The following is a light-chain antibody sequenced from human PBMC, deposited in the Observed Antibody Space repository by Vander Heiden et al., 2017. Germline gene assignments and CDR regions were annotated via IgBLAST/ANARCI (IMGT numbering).Light chain of an antibody. CDR1: NSNIGINI. CDR3: AAWDDRLDGPV. CDR2: KND. J-gene: IGLJ2*01. Sequence: QSVLTQSPSASGTPGQWVTISCSGSNSNIGINIVNWYQHLPGTAPKLLIYKNDQRPSGVPDRFSASKSGSSAPLAISGLQSEDEADYFCAAWDDRLDGPVFGGGTKLTVL. V-gene: IGLV1-44*01.